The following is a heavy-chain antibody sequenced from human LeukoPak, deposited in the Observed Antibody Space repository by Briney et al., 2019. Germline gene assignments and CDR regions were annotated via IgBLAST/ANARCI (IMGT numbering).Heavy chain of an antibody. CDR2: ISSSSSYI. V-gene: IGHV3-21*01. CDR1: GFTFSTYA. Sequence: GGSLRLSCAASGFTFSTYAMNWVRQAPGKGLEWVSSISSSSSYIYYADSVKGRFTISRDNAKNSLYLQMNSLRAEDTAVYYCARDGGYGDHDYWGQGTLVTVSS. D-gene: IGHD4-17*01. CDR3: ARDGGYGDHDY. J-gene: IGHJ4*02.